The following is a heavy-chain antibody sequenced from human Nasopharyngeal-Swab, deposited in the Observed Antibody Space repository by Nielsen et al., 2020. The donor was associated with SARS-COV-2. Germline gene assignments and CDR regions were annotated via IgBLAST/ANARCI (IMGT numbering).Heavy chain of an antibody. D-gene: IGHD3-3*01. CDR1: GCTFSSYG. Sequence: GESLKISCAASGCTFSSYGMHWVRQAPGKGLEWVAVISYDGSNKYYADSVKGRFTISRDNSKNTLYLQMNSLRAEDTAVYYCAKDPTYYDFWSGYLTNLDYYYYGMDVWGQGTTVTVSS. J-gene: IGHJ6*02. CDR3: AKDPTYYDFWSGYLTNLDYYYYGMDV. V-gene: IGHV3-30*18. CDR2: ISYDGSNK.